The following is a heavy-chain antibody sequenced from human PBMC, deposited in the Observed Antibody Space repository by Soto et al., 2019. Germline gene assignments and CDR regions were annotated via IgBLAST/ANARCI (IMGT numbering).Heavy chain of an antibody. CDR1: GFSFNSYA. V-gene: IGHV3-23*01. CDR2: VRAGGANT. CDR3: AKERYCSATSCYGGFDI. Sequence: GGSLRLSSAASGFSFNSYAMSWVRQAPGRGLEWVSTVRAGGANTAYADSVKGRYTISRDNSKNTLYLQMNSLRGDDTAFYYCAKERYCSATSCYGGFDIWGQGTVVTVSS. D-gene: IGHD2-2*01. J-gene: IGHJ3*02.